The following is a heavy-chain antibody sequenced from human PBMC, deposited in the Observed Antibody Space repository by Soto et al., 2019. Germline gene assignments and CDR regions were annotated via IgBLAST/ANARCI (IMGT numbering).Heavy chain of an antibody. J-gene: IGHJ4*02. Sequence: QVQLVQSGAEVKKSGASVKVSCKASGYTFTSHDINWVRQATGQGLEWMGWMNPNSGNTGYAQKFQGRVTMTRNTSRSTAYMELSSLRSEDAAVYYCARWDYGDYARFDYWGQATLVTGSS. V-gene: IGHV1-8*01. CDR3: ARWDYGDYARFDY. CDR1: GYTFTSHD. CDR2: MNPNSGNT. D-gene: IGHD4-17*01.